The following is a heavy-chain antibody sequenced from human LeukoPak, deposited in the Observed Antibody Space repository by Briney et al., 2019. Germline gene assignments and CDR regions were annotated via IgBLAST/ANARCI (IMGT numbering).Heavy chain of an antibody. Sequence: SETLSLTCTVSGCSISSYYWSWIRQPPGKGLEWIGYIYYSGSTNYNPSLKSRVIISVDTSKNQFSLKLSSVTAADTAVYYCARIDYRDYYYGMDVWGQGTTVTVSS. D-gene: IGHD4-11*01. CDR3: ARIDYRDYYYGMDV. CDR2: IYYSGST. V-gene: IGHV4-59*01. J-gene: IGHJ6*02. CDR1: GCSISSYY.